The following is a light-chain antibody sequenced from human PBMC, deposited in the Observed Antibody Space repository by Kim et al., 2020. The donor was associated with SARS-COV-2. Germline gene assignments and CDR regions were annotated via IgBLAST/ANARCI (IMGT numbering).Light chain of an antibody. V-gene: IGKV1-39*01. Sequence: ASVGDRVTITCRASQSISTYLNWYQQTPGKAPKVVIYGASTLQSAVPSRFSGSGSGTDFTLTISSLQPEDFATYFCQQSYSFPWTFGQGTKVDIK. CDR3: QQSYSFPWT. CDR1: QSISTY. CDR2: GAS. J-gene: IGKJ1*01.